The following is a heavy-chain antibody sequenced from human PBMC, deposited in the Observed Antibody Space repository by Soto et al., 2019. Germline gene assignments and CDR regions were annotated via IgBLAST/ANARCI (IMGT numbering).Heavy chain of an antibody. Sequence: EVQLLESGGDLVQPGGSLRLSCAASGFTFNNYGMGWVRQAPEKGLEWVSGISGSGVGTYYADSVKGRFTISRDNFKNMMYLQMNGLRAEDTALYYCAKELNEGGSHYGVVDRWGQGTLVTVSS. CDR1: GFTFNNYG. V-gene: IGHV3-23*01. J-gene: IGHJ5*02. D-gene: IGHD3-10*01. CDR2: ISGSGVGT. CDR3: AKELNEGGSHYGVVDR.